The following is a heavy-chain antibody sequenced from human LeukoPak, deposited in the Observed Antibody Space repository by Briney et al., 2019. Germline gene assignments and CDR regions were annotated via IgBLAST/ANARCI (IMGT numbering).Heavy chain of an antibody. D-gene: IGHD1-26*01. Sequence: GGSLRLSCAASGFTFDDYGMSWVRQAPGKGLEWVSGIDRNGDSTGYADSVEGRFTISRDNAKNSLYLQMNSLRAEDTAVYYCASNMYTENYYLYPFWGQGTLVTVSS. CDR1: GFTFDDYG. CDR2: IDRNGDST. J-gene: IGHJ4*02. CDR3: ASNMYTENYYLYPF. V-gene: IGHV3-20*04.